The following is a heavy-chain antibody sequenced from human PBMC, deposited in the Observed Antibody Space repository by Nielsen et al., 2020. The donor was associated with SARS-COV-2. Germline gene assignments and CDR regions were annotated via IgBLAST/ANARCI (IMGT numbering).Heavy chain of an antibody. J-gene: IGHJ4*02. CDR2: IWYDGSNK. D-gene: IGHD6-13*01. V-gene: IGHV3-33*01. CDR1: GFTFSSYG. Sequence: GGSLRLSCAASGFTFSSYGMHWVRQAPGKGLEWVAVIWYDGSNKYYADSVKGRFTISRDNSKNTLYLQMNSLRAEDTAVYYCARGHSGSWSNFDYWGQGTLVTVSS. CDR3: ARGHSGSWSNFDY.